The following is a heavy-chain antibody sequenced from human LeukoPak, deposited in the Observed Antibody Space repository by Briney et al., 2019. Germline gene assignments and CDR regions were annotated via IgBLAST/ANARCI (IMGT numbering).Heavy chain of an antibody. CDR2: ISAYNGNT. D-gene: IGHD3-10*01. CDR3: ASSSRITMVRGVYYYGMDV. V-gene: IGHV1-18*01. Sequence: GASVKVSCKASGYTFTSYGISWVRQAPGQGLEWMGWISAYNGNTNYAQKLQGRVTMTTDTSTSTAYMELRSLRSDDTAVYYCASSSRITMVRGVYYYGMDVWGQGTTVTVSS. J-gene: IGHJ6*02. CDR1: GYTFTSYG.